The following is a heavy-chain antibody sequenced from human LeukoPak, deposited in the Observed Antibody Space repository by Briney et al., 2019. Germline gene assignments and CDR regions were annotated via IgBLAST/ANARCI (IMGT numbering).Heavy chain of an antibody. Sequence: GASVKVSCKASGYTFTGFKITWVRQAPGQGPEWMGWISIGDGNTHYGQKFQDRVSMTRDIGSNTALLELRSLRSDDTAVYFCSRSYHSTSWYYFDLWGQGTLVTVSS. CDR1: GYTFTGFK. CDR2: ISIGDGNT. J-gene: IGHJ4*02. CDR3: SRSYHSTSWYYFDL. D-gene: IGHD2-2*01. V-gene: IGHV1-18*01.